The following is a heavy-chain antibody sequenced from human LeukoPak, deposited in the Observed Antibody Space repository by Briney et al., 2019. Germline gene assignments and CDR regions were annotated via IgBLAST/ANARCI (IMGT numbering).Heavy chain of an antibody. CDR3: TTYVGATAY. Sequence: GGSLRLSCAASGFTFSSYGMHWVRQAPGKGLEWVGRIKTKTDDGATDYSEPVKARFTISRDDSKTTLYLQMNGLKTEDTAIYYCTTYVGATAYWGQGTLVTVSS. D-gene: IGHD1-26*01. CDR2: IKTKTDDGAT. V-gene: IGHV3-15*01. J-gene: IGHJ4*02. CDR1: GFTFSSYG.